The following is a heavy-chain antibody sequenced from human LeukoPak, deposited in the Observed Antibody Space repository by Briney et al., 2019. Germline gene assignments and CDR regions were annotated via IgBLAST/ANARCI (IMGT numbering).Heavy chain of an antibody. V-gene: IGHV3-7*01. CDR1: GFTFSSYW. Sequence: GGSLRLSCAASGFTFSSYWMSWVRQAPGKGLEWVANIKQDGSEKYYVDSVKGRFTISRDNAKNSLYLQMNSLRAEDTAVYYCAGPMGPAAIFGFDYWGQGTLVTVSS. CDR3: AGPMGPAAIFGFDY. J-gene: IGHJ4*02. D-gene: IGHD2-2*01. CDR2: IKQDGSEK.